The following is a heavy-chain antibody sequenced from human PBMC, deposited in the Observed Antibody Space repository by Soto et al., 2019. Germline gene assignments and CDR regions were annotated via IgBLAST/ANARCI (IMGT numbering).Heavy chain of an antibody. Sequence: GGSLRLSCAASGFTFSSYGMHWVRQAPGKGLEWVAVISYDGSNKYYADSVKGRFTISRDNSKNTLYLQMNSLRAEDTAVYYCAKDPSIAARPSDFDYWGQGTLVTVSS. CDR3: AKDPSIAARPSDFDY. D-gene: IGHD6-6*01. CDR1: GFTFSSYG. CDR2: ISYDGSNK. J-gene: IGHJ4*02. V-gene: IGHV3-30*18.